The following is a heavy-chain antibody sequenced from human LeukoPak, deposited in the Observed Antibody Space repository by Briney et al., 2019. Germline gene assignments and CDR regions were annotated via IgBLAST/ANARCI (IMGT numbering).Heavy chain of an antibody. CDR3: ARGVDDDY. Sequence: RGSRRLSRAASGFTLSDYYMSSILQAPGKGLEWVSYISSSSSYTNYADCVKGRFTISRDNAKNSLYLQMNSLRAEDTAVYYCARGVDDDYWGQGTLVTVSS. V-gene: IGHV3-11*03. D-gene: IGHD3-16*01. J-gene: IGHJ4*02. CDR1: GFTLSDYY. CDR2: ISSSSSYT.